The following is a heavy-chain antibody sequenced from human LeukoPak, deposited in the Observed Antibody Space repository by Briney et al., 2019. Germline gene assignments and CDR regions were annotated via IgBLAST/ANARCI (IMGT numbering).Heavy chain of an antibody. V-gene: IGHV4-31*03. CDR2: IYYSGST. D-gene: IGHD3-22*01. CDR3: ARAIPMIAVPFDY. J-gene: IGHJ4*02. Sequence: PSETLSLTCTVSGGSISSGGYYWSWIRQHPGKGLEWIGYIYYSGSTYYNPSLESRVTISVDTSKNQFSLKLSSVTAADTAVYYCARAIPMIAVPFDYWGQGTLVTVSS. CDR1: GGSISSGGYY.